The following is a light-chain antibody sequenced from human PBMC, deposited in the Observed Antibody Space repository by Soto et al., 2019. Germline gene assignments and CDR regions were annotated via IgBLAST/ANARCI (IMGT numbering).Light chain of an antibody. Sequence: DIQMTQSPSTLSASVGDRITITCRASQTIDTWSAWYQQKPGKAPRLLIFDASTLESGVPSRFGGSGSGTEFTLTISSLQPEDFATYFCKQSSAFPLTFGGGTKVDIK. J-gene: IGKJ4*01. CDR1: QTIDTW. CDR3: KQSSAFPLT. V-gene: IGKV1-5*01. CDR2: DAS.